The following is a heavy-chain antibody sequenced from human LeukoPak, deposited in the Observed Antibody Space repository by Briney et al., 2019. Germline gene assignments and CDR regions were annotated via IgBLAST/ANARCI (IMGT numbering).Heavy chain of an antibody. CDR1: GGSFSGYY. CDR3: ARGGKAVPGYGSGSYHRDFDL. Sequence: SETLSLTCAVYGGSFSGYYWSWIRQPPGKGLEWIGEINHSGSTNYNPSLKSRVTISVDTSKNQFSLKLSSVTAADTAVYYGARGGKAVPGYGSGSYHRDFDLWGRGTLVTVSS. V-gene: IGHV4-34*01. J-gene: IGHJ2*01. CDR2: INHSGST. D-gene: IGHD3-10*01.